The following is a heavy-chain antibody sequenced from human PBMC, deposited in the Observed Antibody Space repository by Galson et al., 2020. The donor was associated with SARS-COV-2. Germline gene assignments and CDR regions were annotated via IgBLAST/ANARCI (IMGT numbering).Heavy chain of an antibody. CDR1: GYTFTSYD. Sequence: ASVKVSCKASGYTFTSYDINWVRQATGQGLEWMGWMNPNSGNTGYAQKFQGRVTMTRNTSISTAYMELSSLRSEDTAVYYCARGVGGWIQLWLLAHYYDSSGLNYYFDYWGQGTLVTVSS. J-gene: IGHJ4*02. D-gene: IGHD3-22*01. CDR2: MNPNSGNT. V-gene: IGHV1-8*01. CDR3: ARGVGGWIQLWLLAHYYDSSGLNYYFDY.